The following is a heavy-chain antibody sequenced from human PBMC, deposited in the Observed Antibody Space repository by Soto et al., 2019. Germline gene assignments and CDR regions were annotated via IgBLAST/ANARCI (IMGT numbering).Heavy chain of an antibody. V-gene: IGHV3-23*01. CDR2: ISGSGGST. J-gene: IGHJ6*02. CDR1: GVTFSIYA. Sequence: GGSLRLSCAASGVTFSIYAMSWVRQVPGKGLEWVSAISGSGGSTYYADSVKGRFTISRDNSKNTLYLQMNSLRAEDTAVYYCAKDLKLSPNAFDVWGQGTTVTVSS. D-gene: IGHD3-16*01. CDR3: AKDLKLSPNAFDV.